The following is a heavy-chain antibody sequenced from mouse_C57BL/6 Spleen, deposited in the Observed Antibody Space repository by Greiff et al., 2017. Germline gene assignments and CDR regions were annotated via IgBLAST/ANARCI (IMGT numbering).Heavy chain of an antibody. J-gene: IGHJ2*01. CDR2: INPNYGTT. CDR3: ARRDGYFYSFDY. V-gene: IGHV1-39*01. CDR1: GYSFTDYN. D-gene: IGHD2-3*01. Sequence: EVQLQQSGPELVKPGASVKISCKASGYSFTDYNMNWVKQSTGQGLEWIGVINPNYGTTSYNEKFKGKATLTVDQSSSTAYMQLNSLTSEDSAVYCWARRDGYFYSFDYWGQGTTLTVSS.